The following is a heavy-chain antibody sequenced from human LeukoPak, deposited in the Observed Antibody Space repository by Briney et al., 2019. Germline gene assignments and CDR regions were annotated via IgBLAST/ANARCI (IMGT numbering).Heavy chain of an antibody. D-gene: IGHD6-19*01. CDR2: VIPIFGTA. J-gene: IGHJ4*02. Sequence: GSSVKVSCKASGGTFSSYAISWVRQAPGQGLEWMGGVIPIFGTANYAQKFQGRVTITADESTSTAYMELSSLRSEDTAVYYCARDPLAGGGWYFDYWGQGTLVTVSS. V-gene: IGHV1-69*01. CDR1: GGTFSSYA. CDR3: ARDPLAGGGWYFDY.